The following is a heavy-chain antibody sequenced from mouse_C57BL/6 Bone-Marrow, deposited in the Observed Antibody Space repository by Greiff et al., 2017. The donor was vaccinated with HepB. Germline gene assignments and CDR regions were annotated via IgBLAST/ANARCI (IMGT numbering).Heavy chain of an antibody. Sequence: EVMLVESEGGLVQPGSSMKLSCTASGFTFSDYYMAWVRQVPEKGLEWVANINYDGSSTYYLDSLKSRFIISRDNAKNILYLQMSSLKSEDTATYYCARDRMGTTVVGRGYAMDYWGQGTSVTVSS. CDR3: ARDRMGTTVVGRGYAMDY. V-gene: IGHV5-16*01. CDR2: INYDGSST. J-gene: IGHJ4*01. D-gene: IGHD1-1*01. CDR1: GFTFSDYY.